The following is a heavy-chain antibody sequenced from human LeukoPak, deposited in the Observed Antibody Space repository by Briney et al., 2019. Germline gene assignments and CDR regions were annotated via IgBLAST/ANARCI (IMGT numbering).Heavy chain of an antibody. D-gene: IGHD4-17*01. J-gene: IGHJ4*02. CDR3: ATGEGYGDYLPYHS. Sequence: SETLSLTCTVSGASISRYYRTWIRLPAGKGLEWIGRVYGSGNNNYNPSLMSRVTISTDTSKNQFSLNLRSVTAADTAVYYCATGEGYGDYLPYHSWGQGTLVTVSS. CDR1: GASISRYY. CDR2: VYGSGNN. V-gene: IGHV4-4*07.